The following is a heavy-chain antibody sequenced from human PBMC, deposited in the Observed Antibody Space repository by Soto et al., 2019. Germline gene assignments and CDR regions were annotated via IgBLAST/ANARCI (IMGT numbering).Heavy chain of an antibody. CDR1: GYTFTSYA. CDR2: INAGNGNT. CDR3: ARGDYYDIHDY. J-gene: IGHJ4*02. D-gene: IGHD3-22*01. Sequence: QVQLVQSGAEVKKPGASVKVSCKASGYTFTSYAMHWVRQAPGQRLEWMGWINAGNGNTKYSQKFQGIVTITRDTSASTAYMEVSSLRSEDTAVYYCARGDYYDIHDYWGQGTLGTVSS. V-gene: IGHV1-3*01.